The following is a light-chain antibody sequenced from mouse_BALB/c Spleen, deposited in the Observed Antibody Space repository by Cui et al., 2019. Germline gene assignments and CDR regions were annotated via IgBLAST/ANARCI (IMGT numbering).Light chain of an antibody. V-gene: IGKV17-127*01. CDR3: LQSDNMTLT. J-gene: IGKJ4*01. Sequence: DTTVTQSPASLSVATGEKVTIRLITSTNIDDVRYWYQKKPGEPPKLLSSEGNTLRPGAPSRFSGGGYGTDFVFTIENTRSEDVADYYCLQSDNMTLTFGAGTKLEIK. CDR1: TNIDDV. CDR2: EGN.